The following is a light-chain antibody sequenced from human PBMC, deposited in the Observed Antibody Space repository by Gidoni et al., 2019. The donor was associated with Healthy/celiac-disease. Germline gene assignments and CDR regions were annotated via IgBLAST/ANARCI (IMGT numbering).Light chain of an antibody. V-gene: IGKV1-39*01. CDR3: QQSYSVPLA. CDR2: AAS. CDR1: QSISSN. Sequence: DIQMTQSPSSLSASVGDRVTITCRASQSISSNLNWYQQKPGKAPKLLIYAASSLQSGVPSRFSGSGSGTDFTLTISSLQPEDFATYYCQQSYSVPLAFGQGTKVEIK. J-gene: IGKJ1*01.